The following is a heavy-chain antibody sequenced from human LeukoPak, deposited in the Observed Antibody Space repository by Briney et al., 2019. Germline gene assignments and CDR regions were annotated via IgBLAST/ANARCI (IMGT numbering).Heavy chain of an antibody. J-gene: IGHJ5*02. CDR1: GYTFTSYG. D-gene: IGHD2-2*01. Sequence: ASVKVSCKASGYTFTSYGISWVQQAPGQGLEWMGWISAYNGNTNYAQKLQGRVTMTTDTSTSTAYMELRSLRSDDTAVYYCARNGYCSSTSCYAWWFDPWGQGTLVTVSS. V-gene: IGHV1-18*01. CDR3: ARNGYCSSTSCYAWWFDP. CDR2: ISAYNGNT.